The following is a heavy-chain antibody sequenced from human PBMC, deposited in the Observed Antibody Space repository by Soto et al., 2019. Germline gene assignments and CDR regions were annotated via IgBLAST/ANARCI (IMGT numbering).Heavy chain of an antibody. Sequence: EVQLVESGGGLVKPGGSLRLSCAASGFTFTNAWMSWVRQAPGKGLEWVGRVKRKTNGGTTDYAAPVKDRFNISRDDSKNTLYLQMNNLKTEDTAVYYCATCYGSGTDCQETYLAVWGQGTPVTVSS. J-gene: IGHJ4*02. CDR2: VKRKTNGGTT. V-gene: IGHV3-15*01. CDR1: GFTFTNAW. D-gene: IGHD3-10*01. CDR3: ATCYGSGTDCQETYLAV.